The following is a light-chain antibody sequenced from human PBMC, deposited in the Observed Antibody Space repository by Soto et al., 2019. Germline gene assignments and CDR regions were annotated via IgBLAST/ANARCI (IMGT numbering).Light chain of an antibody. CDR1: QSVSSN. J-gene: IGKJ3*01. Sequence: EIVLTQSPGTLSLSPGERATLSCRASQSVSSNLAWYQQKPGQAPRLLVYGASIRATGIPDRFSGSGSGTDLTLTISRVEPEDFAVYYCQHYGSSPFTFGPGTKVDIK. CDR2: GAS. V-gene: IGKV3-20*01. CDR3: QHYGSSPFT.